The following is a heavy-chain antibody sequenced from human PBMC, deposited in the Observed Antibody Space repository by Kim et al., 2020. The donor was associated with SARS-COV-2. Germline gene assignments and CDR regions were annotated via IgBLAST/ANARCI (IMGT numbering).Heavy chain of an antibody. CDR3: ARDLLDYYDSSGHQEILGY. V-gene: IGHV1-46*01. J-gene: IGHJ4*02. CDR1: GYTFTSYY. D-gene: IGHD3-22*01. Sequence: ASVKVSCKASGYTFTSYYMHWVRQAPGQGLEWMGIINPSGGSTSYAQKFQGRVTMTRDTSTSTVYMELSSLRSEDTAVYYCARDLLDYYDSSGHQEILGYWGQGTLVTVSS. CDR2: INPSGGST.